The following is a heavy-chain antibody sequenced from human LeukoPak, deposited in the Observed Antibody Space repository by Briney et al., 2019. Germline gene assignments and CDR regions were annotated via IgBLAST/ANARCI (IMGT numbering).Heavy chain of an antibody. Sequence: PGGSLRLSCAASGFTFNSYSMNWVRQAPGKGLEWVSSISSSNYIYYADSVKGRFTISRDNSKNTLYLQMNSLRAEDTAVYYCARGGQGDYVWGSYRPYYYYYMDVWGKGTTVTVSS. CDR2: ISSSNYI. D-gene: IGHD3-16*02. J-gene: IGHJ6*03. V-gene: IGHV3-21*01. CDR3: ARGGQGDYVWGSYRPYYYYYMDV. CDR1: GFTFNSYS.